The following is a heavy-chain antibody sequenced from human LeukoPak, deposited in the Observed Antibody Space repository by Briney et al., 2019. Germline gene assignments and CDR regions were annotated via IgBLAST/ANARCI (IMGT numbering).Heavy chain of an antibody. J-gene: IGHJ3*02. CDR2: INHSGST. D-gene: IGHD5-24*01. CDR3: ARTREEMAPFDAFDI. V-gene: IGHV4-34*01. CDR1: GVSFSGYY. Sequence: SETLSLTCAVYGVSFSGYYWSWIRQPPGKGLEWIGEINHSGSTNYNPSLKSRVTISVDTSKNQFSLKLSSVTAADTAVYYCARTREEMAPFDAFDIWGQGTMVTVSS.